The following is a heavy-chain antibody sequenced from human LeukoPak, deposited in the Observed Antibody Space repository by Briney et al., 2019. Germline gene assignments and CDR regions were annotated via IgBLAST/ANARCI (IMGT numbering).Heavy chain of an antibody. CDR3: ARGGKATVVTM. Sequence: SETLSLTCTVSGGSINSYYWSWIRQPAGKGLEWIGRIYSSGSTNYNPSLKSRVSMSVDTYKNQISLKLTYVTAADTAVYYCARGGKATVVTMWGQGILVTVSS. D-gene: IGHD4-23*01. CDR2: IYSSGST. CDR1: GGSINSYY. J-gene: IGHJ4*02. V-gene: IGHV4-4*07.